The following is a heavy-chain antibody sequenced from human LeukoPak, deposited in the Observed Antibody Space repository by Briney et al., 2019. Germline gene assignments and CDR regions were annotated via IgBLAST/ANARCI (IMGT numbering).Heavy chain of an antibody. V-gene: IGHV4-34*01. D-gene: IGHD3-22*01. CDR2: INHSGST. J-gene: IGHJ4*02. CDR1: GGSFSGYY. Sequence: PSETLSLTCAVYGGSFSGYYWSWIRQPPGKGLEWIGEINHSGSTNYNPSLKSRVTISVDTSKNQFSLKLSSVTAADTAVYYCARVESERGSGYYKTYYFDHWGQGTLVTVSS. CDR3: ARVESERGSGYYKTYYFDH.